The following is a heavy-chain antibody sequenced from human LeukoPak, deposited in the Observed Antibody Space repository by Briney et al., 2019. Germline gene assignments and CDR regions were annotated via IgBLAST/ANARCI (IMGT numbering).Heavy chain of an antibody. V-gene: IGHV3-33*01. CDR1: GFTFSCYG. J-gene: IGHJ4*02. CDR3: ARVRTVESPFDY. D-gene: IGHD4-23*01. Sequence: GRPLRLSCAASGFTFSCYGMHGVRQAPGKGLEWVAVIWFDGSNKYYADFVKGRFTISRDNFKNTLYLQMNSLRAEDTAVYYCARVRTVESPFDYWGQGTLVTVSS. CDR2: IWFDGSNK.